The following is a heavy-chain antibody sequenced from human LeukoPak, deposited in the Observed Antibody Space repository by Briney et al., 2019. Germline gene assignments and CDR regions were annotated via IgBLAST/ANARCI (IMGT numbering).Heavy chain of an antibody. Sequence: KSSETLSLTCTVSGYSISNYYWSWIRQPPGKGLEWIGYIYYSGSTNYIPSLASRVTISLDTSKNQFSLKLSSVTAADTAVYYCARRRGDFWSDYYAFDYWGQGTLVTISS. CDR1: GYSISNYY. V-gene: IGHV4-59*08. CDR2: IYYSGST. CDR3: ARRRGDFWSDYYAFDY. J-gene: IGHJ4*02. D-gene: IGHD3-3*01.